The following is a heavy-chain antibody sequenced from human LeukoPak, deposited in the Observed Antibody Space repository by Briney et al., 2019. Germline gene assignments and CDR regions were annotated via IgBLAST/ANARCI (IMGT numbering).Heavy chain of an antibody. Sequence: ASVTVSCKASGYTFSGYYIHWVRQAPGQGLEWMGWINPYSGDTDYARKFQGRVTMTRDTSISTAYMELSRLRSDDTAVYYCARDGEVLRFLQWSNPVDYWGQGTLVTVSS. J-gene: IGHJ4*02. D-gene: IGHD3-3*01. CDR3: ARDGEVLRFLQWSNPVDY. CDR1: GYTFSGYY. V-gene: IGHV1-2*02. CDR2: INPYSGDT.